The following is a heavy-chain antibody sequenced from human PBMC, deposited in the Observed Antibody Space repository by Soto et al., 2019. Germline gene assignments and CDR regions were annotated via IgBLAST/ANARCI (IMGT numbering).Heavy chain of an antibody. CDR3: ASSLIAVAGTDPFDY. Sequence: ASVKVSCKASGGTFSSYAISWVRQAPGQGLEWMGGIIPIFGTANYAQKFQGRVTITADESTSTAYMELSSLRSEDTAVYYCASSLIAVAGTDPFDYWGQGTLVTVAS. D-gene: IGHD6-19*01. CDR2: IIPIFGTA. J-gene: IGHJ4*02. V-gene: IGHV1-69*13. CDR1: GGTFSSYA.